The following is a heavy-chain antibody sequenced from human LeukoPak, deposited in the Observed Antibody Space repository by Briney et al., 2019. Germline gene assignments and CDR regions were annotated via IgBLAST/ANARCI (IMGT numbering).Heavy chain of an antibody. V-gene: IGHV4-30-4*01. J-gene: IGHJ4*02. CDR2: IYYSGST. D-gene: IGHD5-24*01. CDR1: GASISSGDYY. Sequence: SETLSLTCTVSGASISSGDYYWSWIRQPPGKGLEYIGHIYYSGSTYYNPSLKSRVTISVDTSKNQFSLKLSSVTAADTAVYYCASTVEMATITYDYWGQGTLVTVSS. CDR3: ASTVEMATITYDY.